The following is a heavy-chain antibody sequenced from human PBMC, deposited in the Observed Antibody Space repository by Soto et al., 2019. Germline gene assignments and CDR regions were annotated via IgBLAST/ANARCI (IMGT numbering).Heavy chain of an antibody. CDR2: ISFDGSNK. CDR3: GGVRRYGDGYNLWFAY. J-gene: IGHJ4*02. CDR1: GFTFSGYT. Sequence: QVQLVESGGGVVQPGRSLRLSCAASGFTFSGYTMHWVRQAPGKGLEWVAGISFDGSNKYYADSVKDRFTISGDNSKNTVYVQMNSARTEDTAVYYCGGVRRYGDGYNLWFAYGGQGTLVTVS. V-gene: IGHV3-30*03. D-gene: IGHD5-12*01.